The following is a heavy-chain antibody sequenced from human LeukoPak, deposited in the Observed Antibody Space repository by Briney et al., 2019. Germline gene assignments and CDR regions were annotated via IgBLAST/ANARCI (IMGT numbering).Heavy chain of an antibody. V-gene: IGHV3-30*18. CDR1: GFTFSSYG. D-gene: IGHD5-24*01. CDR3: AKTTDRSWVATISFDY. Sequence: QPGRSLRLSCAASGFTFSSYGMHWVRQAPGKGLEWVAVISYDGSNKYYADSVKGRFTISRDNSKNTLYLQMNSLRPEDTAVYYCAKTTDRSWVATISFDYWGQGTLVTVSS. J-gene: IGHJ4*02. CDR2: ISYDGSNK.